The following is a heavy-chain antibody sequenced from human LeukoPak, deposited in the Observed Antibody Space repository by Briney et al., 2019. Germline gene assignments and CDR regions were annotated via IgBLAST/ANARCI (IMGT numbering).Heavy chain of an antibody. V-gene: IGHV4-61*02. J-gene: IGHJ4*02. CDR1: GGSISSGGYY. CDR2: IYTSGST. D-gene: IGHD5-18*01. CDR3: ARDLRGLPLH. Sequence: TSETLSLTCTVSGGSISSGGYYWSWIRQPAGKGLEWIGRIYTSGSTNYNPSLKSRVTISVDTSKNQFSLKLSSVTAADTAVYYCARDLRGLPLHWGQGTLVTVSS.